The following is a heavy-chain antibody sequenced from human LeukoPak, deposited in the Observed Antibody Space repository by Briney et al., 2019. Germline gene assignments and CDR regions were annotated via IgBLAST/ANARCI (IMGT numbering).Heavy chain of an antibody. J-gene: IGHJ4*02. Sequence: GGSLRLSCAASGFTFSSYAMSWVRQAPGKGLEWVSAISGSGGSTYYADSVKGRFTISRDNSKNTLYLQMNSLRAEDTAVYYCAREVHYYDSSGYGAGFDYWGQGTLVTVSS. CDR2: ISGSGGST. CDR3: AREVHYYDSSGYGAGFDY. CDR1: GFTFSSYA. D-gene: IGHD3-22*01. V-gene: IGHV3-23*01.